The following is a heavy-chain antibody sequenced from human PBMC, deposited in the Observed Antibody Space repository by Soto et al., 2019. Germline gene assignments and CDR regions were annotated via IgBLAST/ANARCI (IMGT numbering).Heavy chain of an antibody. CDR2: ISSDGRKT. CDR3: DRDPGVDFWSGVFDP. Sequence: QVQLVESGGRVVQAGTSLRVSCAASGFSFGSSSMHWGRQAPGGGPEWVASISSDGRKTYYSESAKGRFTISRDTSKNIVSLQMDRLRLHDTAIYFCDRDPGVDFWSGVFDPWGQGTVVTVSS. J-gene: IGHJ5*02. CDR1: GFSFGSSS. D-gene: IGHD3-3*01. V-gene: IGHV3-30*04.